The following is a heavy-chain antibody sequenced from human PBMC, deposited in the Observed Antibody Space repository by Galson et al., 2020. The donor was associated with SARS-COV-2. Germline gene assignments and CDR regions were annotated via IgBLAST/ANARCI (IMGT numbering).Heavy chain of an antibody. Sequence: GGSLRLSCAASGFTFSNAWMSWVRQAPGTGLEWVGRIKSKTDGGTTDYAAPVKGRFTISRDDSKNTLYLQMNSLKTEDTAVYYCTTDPWSIAAAGGYWGQGTLVTVSS. CDR2: IKSKTDGGTT. V-gene: IGHV3-15*01. D-gene: IGHD6-13*01. CDR1: GFTFSNAW. J-gene: IGHJ4*02. CDR3: TTDPWSIAAAGGY.